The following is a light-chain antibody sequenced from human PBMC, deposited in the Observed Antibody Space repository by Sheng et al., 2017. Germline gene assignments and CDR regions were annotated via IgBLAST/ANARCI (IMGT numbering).Light chain of an antibody. CDR3: QQFATSPLS. CDR2: GAS. Sequence: EIVLTQSPGTLSLSPGERVTLSCRASETVSSNYLAWYQKKPDQAPRLLIYGASSRATGIPDRFSGSGSGTDFTLTISRLEPEDFALYYCQQFATSPLSFGGGTKVDIK. V-gene: IGKV3-20*01. J-gene: IGKJ4*01. CDR1: ETVSSNY.